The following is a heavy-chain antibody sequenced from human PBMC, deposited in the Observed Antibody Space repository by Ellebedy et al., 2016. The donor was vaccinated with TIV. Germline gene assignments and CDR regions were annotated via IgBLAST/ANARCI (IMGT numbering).Heavy chain of an antibody. CDR2: IRTNSYNT. CDR1: GLSVSSHY. D-gene: IGHD6-13*01. Sequence: GESLKISXAAPGLSVSSHYMSWVRQAPGKGLQWVAIIRTNSYNTLYADSVKGRFTISRDDSKKTLYLQMNSLRAEDTAVYYCARRGPAAAPYYMDVWGKGTTVIVSS. J-gene: IGHJ6*03. CDR3: ARRGPAAAPYYMDV. V-gene: IGHV3-53*01.